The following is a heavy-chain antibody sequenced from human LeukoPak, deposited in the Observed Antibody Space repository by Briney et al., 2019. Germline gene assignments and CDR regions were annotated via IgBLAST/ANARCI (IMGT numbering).Heavy chain of an antibody. J-gene: IGHJ3*02. Sequence: PSETLSLTCTVFGGSIIHYHWSWIRQPPGRGLQWLGHIYYNGTTNYNPSLKSRVTMSVDTSKNQFSLKLSSVTAADTAVYYCARAACSEGSCYAFDIRGQGTMVTVSS. D-gene: IGHD2-15*01. CDR3: ARAACSEGSCYAFDI. CDR2: IYYNGTT. V-gene: IGHV4-59*01. CDR1: GGSIIHYH.